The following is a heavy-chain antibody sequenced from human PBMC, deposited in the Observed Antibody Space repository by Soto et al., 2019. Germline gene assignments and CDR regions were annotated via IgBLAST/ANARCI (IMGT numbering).Heavy chain of an antibody. CDR3: ARQHSPGFGF. D-gene: IGHD3-10*01. CDR2: ITSSSDTI. J-gene: IGHJ4*02. V-gene: IGHV3-48*01. Sequence: ESGGGLVQPGGSLRLSCVASGFTLGRYSMNWVRQAPGKGLEWLAYITSSSDTIYYADSVKGRFTVSRDNAKNSLYLQMNSLRAEDTAVYYCARQHSPGFGFWGQGTLVTVSS. CDR1: GFTLGRYS.